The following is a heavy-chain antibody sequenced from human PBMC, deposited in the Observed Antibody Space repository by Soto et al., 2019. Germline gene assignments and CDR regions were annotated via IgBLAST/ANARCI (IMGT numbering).Heavy chain of an antibody. D-gene: IGHD5-12*01. J-gene: IGHJ5*02. CDR2: ISYDGSNK. V-gene: IGHV3-30*18. CDR1: GFTFSSYG. Sequence: QVQLVESGGGVVQPGRSLRLSCAASGFTFSSYGMHWVRQAPGKGLEWVAVISYDGSNKYYADSVKGRFTISRDNSKNTLYLQMNSLRAEDTAVYYWAKGSGYDYDWFDPWGQGTLVTVSS. CDR3: AKGSGYDYDWFDP.